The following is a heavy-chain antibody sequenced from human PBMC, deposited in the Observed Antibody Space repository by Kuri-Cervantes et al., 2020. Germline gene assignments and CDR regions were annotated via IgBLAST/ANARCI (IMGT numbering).Heavy chain of an antibody. V-gene: IGHV3-30*03. D-gene: IGHD1-26*01. Sequence: LSLTCAASGFTFSSYGMHWVRQAPGKGLEWVAVISYDGSNKYYADSVKGRFTISRDNSKNTLYLQMNSLRAEDTAVCYCARDGPGSGYGMDVWGQGTTVTVSS. CDR2: ISYDGSNK. CDR3: ARDGPGSGYGMDV. J-gene: IGHJ6*02. CDR1: GFTFSSYG.